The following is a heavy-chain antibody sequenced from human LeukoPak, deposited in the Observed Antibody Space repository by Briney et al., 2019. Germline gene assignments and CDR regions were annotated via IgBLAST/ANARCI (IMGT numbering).Heavy chain of an antibody. D-gene: IGHD2-15*01. V-gene: IGHV3-33*08. J-gene: IGHJ4*02. CDR1: GFTFSSYG. Sequence: PGGSPRLSCAASGFTFSSYGMHWVRQAPGKGLEWVAVIWYDGSNKYYADSVKGRFTISRDNSKNTLYLQMNSLRAEDTAVYYCARGGYCSGGSCYKFFDYWGQGTLVTVSS. CDR3: ARGGYCSGGSCYKFFDY. CDR2: IWYDGSNK.